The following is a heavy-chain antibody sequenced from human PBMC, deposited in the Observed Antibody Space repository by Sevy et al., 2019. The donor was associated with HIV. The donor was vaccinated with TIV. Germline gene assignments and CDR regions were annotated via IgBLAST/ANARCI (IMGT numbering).Heavy chain of an antibody. CDR1: GFTFSNYW. CDR2: ISSDGSIT. J-gene: IGHJ4*02. Sequence: GGSLRLSCAASGFTFSNYWMHWVRQAPGKGLVWVSRISSDGSITNYADSVKGRFTISRDNAKNTLYLQMNSLRAEDTAVYYCAWVPGYSDGEFVYWGQGTLVTGSS. CDR3: AWVPGYSDGEFVY. D-gene: IGHD5-18*01. V-gene: IGHV3-74*01.